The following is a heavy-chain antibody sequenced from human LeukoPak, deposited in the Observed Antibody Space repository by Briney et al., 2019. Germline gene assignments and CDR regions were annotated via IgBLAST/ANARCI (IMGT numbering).Heavy chain of an antibody. CDR3: ARGGYERSLAN. D-gene: IGHD5-12*01. J-gene: IGHJ4*02. CDR1: GFTVSSNY. V-gene: IGHV3-53*03. Sequence: GGSLRLSCAASGFTVSSNYMSWVRQAPGKGLEWVSVIYSGGSTYYADSVMGRFTISRDNAKNSLYLQMNSLRAEDTAVYYCARGGYERSLANWGQGTLVTVSS. CDR2: IYSGGST.